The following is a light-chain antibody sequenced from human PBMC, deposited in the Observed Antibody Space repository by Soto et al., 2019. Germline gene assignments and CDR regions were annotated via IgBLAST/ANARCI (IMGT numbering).Light chain of an antibody. Sequence: DIQMTQSPSSVSASVGDRITITCLASQGLSNCLGWYEQKPGKAPEFLIYSAVSLGGGVSSRVSGSGSGTDFTLTISSLQPEDVATYYCQQSNSFPLTFGGGTKVEIK. CDR2: SAV. CDR1: QGLSNC. J-gene: IGKJ4*01. V-gene: IGKV1-12*01. CDR3: QQSNSFPLT.